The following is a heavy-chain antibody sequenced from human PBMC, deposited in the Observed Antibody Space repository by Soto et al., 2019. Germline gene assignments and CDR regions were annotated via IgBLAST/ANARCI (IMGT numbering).Heavy chain of an antibody. CDR3: ARGVAVRSAFDI. D-gene: IGHD2-15*01. CDR2: IYYSGST. V-gene: IGHV4-59*08. Sequence: QVQLQESGPGLVKPSETLSLTCTVSGGSISSYYWSWIRQPPGKGLEWIGYIYYSGSTNYNPSLKSRVTISVDTSKNQFSLKLSSVTAADTAVYYCARGVAVRSAFDIWGQGTMVTVSS. CDR1: GGSISSYY. J-gene: IGHJ3*02.